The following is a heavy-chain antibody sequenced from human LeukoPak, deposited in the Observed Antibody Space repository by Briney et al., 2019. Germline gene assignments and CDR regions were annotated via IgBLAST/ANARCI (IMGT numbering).Heavy chain of an antibody. CDR2: ISGSGGST. V-gene: IGHV3-23*01. CDR1: GFTFSSYA. CDR3: ARGYYYYGMDV. Sequence: GGSLRLSCAASGFTFSSYAMSWVRQAPGKGLEWVSAISGSGGSTYYADSVKGRFTISRENAKNSLYLQMNSLRAGDTAVYYCARGYYYYGMDVWGQGTTVTVSS. J-gene: IGHJ6*02.